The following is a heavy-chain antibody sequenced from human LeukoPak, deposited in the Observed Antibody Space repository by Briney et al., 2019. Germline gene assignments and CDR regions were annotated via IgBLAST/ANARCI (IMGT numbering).Heavy chain of an antibody. CDR3: AREGDLYDRSTSSQFDY. CDR1: GFTFRSFE. V-gene: IGHV3-48*03. D-gene: IGHD3-22*01. J-gene: IGHJ4*02. CDR2: ISGTGAAM. Sequence: GGSLRLSCAASGFTFRSFEMNWVRQAPGKGLEWVSYISGTGAAMYYADSVKGRFAISRDNAKNSLYLQMNSLRAEDTAVYYCAREGDLYDRSTSSQFDYWGQGTLVTVSS.